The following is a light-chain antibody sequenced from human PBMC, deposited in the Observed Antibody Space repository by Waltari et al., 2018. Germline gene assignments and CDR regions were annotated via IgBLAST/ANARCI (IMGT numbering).Light chain of an antibody. CDR1: QSSGRY. CDR2: CAS. J-gene: IGKJ1*01. V-gene: IGKV3-20*01. Sequence: EIVLTHSPRTLSLSPGERPPPSCRASQSSGRYLAWYQQKPDQAPRLLIYCASSRATGIPDRCSGCGSGTDLSLTISRLEPEDFAVYYCQNHERLPATFGQGTKVEIK. CDR3: QNHERLPAT.